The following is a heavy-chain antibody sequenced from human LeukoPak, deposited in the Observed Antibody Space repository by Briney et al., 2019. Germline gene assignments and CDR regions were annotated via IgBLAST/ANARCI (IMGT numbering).Heavy chain of an antibody. J-gene: IGHJ4*02. Sequence: PGGSLRLSCAASGFTFSSYGMHWVRQAPGKGLEWVAVLSYDGSNKYYADSVKGRFTISRDNSKNTLYLQMNSLRAEDTAVYYCAKGGSEAAAGTGFDYWGQGTLVTVSS. D-gene: IGHD6-13*01. CDR3: AKGGSEAAAGTGFDY. CDR1: GFTFSSYG. CDR2: LSYDGSNK. V-gene: IGHV3-30*18.